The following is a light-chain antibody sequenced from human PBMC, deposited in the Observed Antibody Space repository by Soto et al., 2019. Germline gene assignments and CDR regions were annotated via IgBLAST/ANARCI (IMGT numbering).Light chain of an antibody. CDR2: AAS. V-gene: IGKV1-39*01. Sequence: DIQMTQSPSSLSASVGDRVTITCRASQNINSYLNWYRQKPGKAPKLLIYAASTLQSGVPSRFSGSGSGTDFTLTINSLQPEDFATYYCLQASSFPRTFGQGSKADIK. J-gene: IGKJ1*01. CDR1: QNINSY. CDR3: LQASSFPRT.